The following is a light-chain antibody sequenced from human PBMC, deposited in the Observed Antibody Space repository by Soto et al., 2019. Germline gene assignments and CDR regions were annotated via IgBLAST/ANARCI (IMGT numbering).Light chain of an antibody. CDR1: QSVSSY. J-gene: IGKJ5*01. CDR2: DAS. Sequence: EIVLTQSPATLSLSPGERATLSCRASQSVSSYLAWYQQKPGQAPRLLIYDASNRATGIPARFSGSGSGADFTLTFSSLEPEDFAVYYCQQRINWPPTFGQGTRLEIK. CDR3: QQRINWPPT. V-gene: IGKV3-11*01.